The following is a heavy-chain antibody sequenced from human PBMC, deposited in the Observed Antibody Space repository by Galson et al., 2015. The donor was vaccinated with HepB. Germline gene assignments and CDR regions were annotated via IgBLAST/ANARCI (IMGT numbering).Heavy chain of an antibody. D-gene: IGHD2-8*01. CDR3: AKDPMLVLSPAPSFEN. Sequence: SLRLSCAASGFTFSTYAMSWVRQAPGKGLEWVSTISVNGRSTSYADSVTGRFTVSRDNSKNTLYLQMHGLRAEDTAVYYCAKDPMLVLSPAPSFENWGQGTLVTVSS. V-gene: IGHV3-23*01. CDR2: ISVNGRST. J-gene: IGHJ4*02. CDR1: GFTFSTYA.